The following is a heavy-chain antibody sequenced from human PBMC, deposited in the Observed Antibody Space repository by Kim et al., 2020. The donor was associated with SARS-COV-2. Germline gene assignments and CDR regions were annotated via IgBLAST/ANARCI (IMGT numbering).Heavy chain of an antibody. J-gene: IGHJ6*01. CDR2: ISGSGGST. D-gene: IGHD6-19*01. Sequence: GGSLRLSCAASGFTFSSYAMSWVRQAPGKGLEWVSAISGSGGSTYYADSVKGRFTISRDNSKNTLYLQMNSLRAEDTAVYYCAKVAVAGPVGTHYYYGMDVWGQGTTGTVSS. CDR3: AKVAVAGPVGTHYYYGMDV. V-gene: IGHV3-23*01. CDR1: GFTFSSYA.